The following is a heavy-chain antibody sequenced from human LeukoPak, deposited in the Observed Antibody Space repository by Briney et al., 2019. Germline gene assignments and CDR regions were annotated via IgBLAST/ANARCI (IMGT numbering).Heavy chain of an antibody. J-gene: IGHJ4*02. CDR1: GFTFSSYS. CDR2: ISSSSSYI. Sequence: GGSLRLSCAASGFTFSSYSMNWVRQAPGKGLEWVSSISSSSSYIYYADSAKGRFTISRDNAKNSLYLQMNSLRAEDTAVYYCARGRPGHFDYWGQGTLVTVSS. V-gene: IGHV3-21*01. CDR3: ARGRPGHFDY.